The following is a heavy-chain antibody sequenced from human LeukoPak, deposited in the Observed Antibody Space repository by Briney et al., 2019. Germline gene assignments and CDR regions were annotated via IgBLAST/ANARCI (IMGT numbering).Heavy chain of an antibody. V-gene: IGHV4-61*05. CDR2: IYYSGST. CDR3: ARTYCRGGSCHFDY. CDR1: GGSISSSSYY. D-gene: IGHD2-15*01. J-gene: IGHJ4*02. Sequence: SETLSLTCTVSGGSISSSSYYWGWIRQPPGKGLEWIGYIYYSGSTDSNPSLKSRVTISVDTSKNQISLNLSSVTAADTAVYYCARTYCRGGSCHFDYWGQGTLVTVSS.